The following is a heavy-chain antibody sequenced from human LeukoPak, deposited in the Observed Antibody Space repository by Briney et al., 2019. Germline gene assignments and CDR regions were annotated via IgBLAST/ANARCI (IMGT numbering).Heavy chain of an antibody. CDR1: GYTFTSYG. D-gene: IGHD5-18*01. CDR3: ARLPIDTAMVNYYYYGMDV. Sequence: ASVKVSCKASGYTFTSYGISWVRQAPGQGLEWMGWISAYNGNTNYAQKLQGRVTMTTDTSTSTAYMELRSLRSDDTAVYYCARLPIDTAMVNYYYYGMDVWGLGTTVTVSS. V-gene: IGHV1-18*01. CDR2: ISAYNGNT. J-gene: IGHJ6*02.